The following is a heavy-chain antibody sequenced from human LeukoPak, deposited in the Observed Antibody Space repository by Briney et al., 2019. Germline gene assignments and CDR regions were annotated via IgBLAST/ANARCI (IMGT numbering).Heavy chain of an antibody. CDR3: ARHEGYCSSTSCSPYNWFDP. CDR1: GYSISSGYY. CDR2: IYYSGST. D-gene: IGHD2-2*01. V-gene: IGHV4-38-2*01. Sequence: SETLSLTCAVSGYSISSGYYWGWIRQPPGKGLEWIGSIYYSGSTYYNPSLKSRVTISVDTSKNQFSLKLSSVTAADTAVYYCARHEGYCSSTSCSPYNWFDPWGQGTLVTVSS. J-gene: IGHJ5*02.